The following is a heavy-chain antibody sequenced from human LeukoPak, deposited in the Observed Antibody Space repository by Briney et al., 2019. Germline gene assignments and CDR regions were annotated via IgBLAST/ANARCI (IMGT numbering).Heavy chain of an antibody. D-gene: IGHD2-21*01. CDR2: ISSSGTTI. J-gene: IGHJ4*02. CDR3: ARGSIPPDY. V-gene: IGHV3-48*03. CDR1: GFTFSSYE. Sequence: PGGSLRLSXVASGFTFSSYEFNWVRQAPGKGLDWVAFISSSGTTIYYTDSVKGRFIISRDNSKNSLYLQMNSLRAEDTALYYCARGSIPPDYWGQGTLVTVSS.